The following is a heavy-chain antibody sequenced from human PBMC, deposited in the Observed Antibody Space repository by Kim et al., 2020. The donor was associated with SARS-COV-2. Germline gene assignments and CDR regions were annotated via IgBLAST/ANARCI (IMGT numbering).Heavy chain of an antibody. V-gene: IGHV3-48*02. CDR1: GFIFSTYS. D-gene: IGHD3-10*01. J-gene: IGHJ4*02. Sequence: GGSLRLSCAASGFIFSTYSMFWVRQAPGKGLEWVSYISVGSATIYYADSVKGRFTISRDDAKSSLFLQLNSLRDEDTAVYYCARHRHYGSGTYYPPQHYFDYWGRGTLVTVSS. CDR3: ARHRHYGSGTYYPPQHYFDY. CDR2: ISVGSATI.